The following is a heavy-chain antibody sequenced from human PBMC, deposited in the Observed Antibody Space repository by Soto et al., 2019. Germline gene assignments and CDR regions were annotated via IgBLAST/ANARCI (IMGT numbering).Heavy chain of an antibody. CDR3: ARLAMWSRYSSGGFDY. CDR1: GYSFTSYW. CDR2: IDPSDSYT. D-gene: IGHD6-19*01. Sequence: GSLKISCKGSGYSFTSYWISWVRQMPGKGLEWMGRIDPSDSYTNYSPSFQGHVTISADKSISTAYLQWSSLKASDTAMYYCARLAMWSRYSSGGFDYWGQGTLVTVSS. J-gene: IGHJ4*02. V-gene: IGHV5-10-1*01.